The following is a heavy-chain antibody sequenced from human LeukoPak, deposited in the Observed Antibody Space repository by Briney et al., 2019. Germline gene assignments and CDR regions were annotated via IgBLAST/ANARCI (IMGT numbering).Heavy chain of an antibody. CDR2: MNPNSGNT. Sequence: ASVKVSCKASGYTFTSYDINWVRQATGQGLEWMGWMNPNSGNTGYAQKFQGRVTMTRNTSISTAYMELSSLRSEDTAVYCCATRPYSSTNAFDIWGQGTMVTVSS. V-gene: IGHV1-8*01. D-gene: IGHD6-13*01. J-gene: IGHJ3*02. CDR1: GYTFTSYD. CDR3: ATRPYSSTNAFDI.